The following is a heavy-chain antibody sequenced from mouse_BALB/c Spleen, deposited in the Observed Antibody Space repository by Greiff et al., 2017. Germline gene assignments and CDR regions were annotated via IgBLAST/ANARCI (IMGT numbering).Heavy chain of an antibody. D-gene: IGHD2-10*02. CDR2: IYPSDSYT. J-gene: IGHJ3*01. CDR1: GYTFTSYW. V-gene: IGHV1-69*02. Sequence: VQLQQPGAELVRPGASVKLSCKASGYTFTSYWINWVKQRPGQGLEWIGNIYPSDSYTNYNQKFKDKATLTVDKSSSTAYMQLSSPTSEDSAVYYCTREYGNYWGQGTLVTVSA. CDR3: TREYGNY.